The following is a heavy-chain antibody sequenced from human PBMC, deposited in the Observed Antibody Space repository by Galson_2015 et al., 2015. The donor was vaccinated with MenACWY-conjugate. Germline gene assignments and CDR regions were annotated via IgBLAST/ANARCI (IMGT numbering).Heavy chain of an antibody. CDR1: GFTFSSNW. CDR3: ARLPAGSEIRYFYGMDV. V-gene: IGHV3-7*03. Sequence: SLRLSCAASGFTFSSNWMSWVRQASGKGLEWVANINQDGSEKYYVDSMKGRFTISRDDAKNSLYPQMNSLRAEDTAVYYCARLPAGSEIRYFYGMDVWGQGTTVTVSS. J-gene: IGHJ6*02. D-gene: IGHD5-24*01. CDR2: INQDGSEK.